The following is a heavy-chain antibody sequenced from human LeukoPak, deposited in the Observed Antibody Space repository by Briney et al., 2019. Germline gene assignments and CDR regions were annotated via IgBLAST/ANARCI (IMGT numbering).Heavy chain of an antibody. CDR2: ISSSSSYI. V-gene: IGHV3-21*01. CDR1: GFTFSSYS. J-gene: IGHJ3*02. CDR3: ARDEWGDAFDI. Sequence: GGSLRLSCAAPGFTFSSYSMNWVRQAPGKGLEWVSSISSSSSYIHSADSVRGRFTISRDNAKNSLFLQMNSLRAEDTAVYYCARDEWGDAFDIWGQGTMVTVFS. D-gene: IGHD1-26*01.